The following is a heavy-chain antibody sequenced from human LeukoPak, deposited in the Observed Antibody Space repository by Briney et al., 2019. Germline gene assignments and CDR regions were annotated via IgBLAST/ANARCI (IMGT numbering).Heavy chain of an antibody. CDR1: GFTFSSYW. V-gene: IGHV3-7*01. Sequence: GGSLRLFCAASGFTFSSYWTSGVRQAPGKGREWVANIKQDGSEKYYVDSVKGGFTIHRDNAKNSLYLQMNSLRAEDAAVYYCARVRSTMVRAFDIWGQETMVTVSS. J-gene: IGHJ3*02. CDR2: IKQDGSEK. CDR3: ARVRSTMVRAFDI. D-gene: IGHD3-10*01.